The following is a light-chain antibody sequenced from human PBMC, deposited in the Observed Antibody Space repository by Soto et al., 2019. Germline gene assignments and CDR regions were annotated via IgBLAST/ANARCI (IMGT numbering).Light chain of an antibody. V-gene: IGLV2-23*01. CDR1: SSDVGSSNL. J-gene: IGLJ1*01. CDR3: CSFAGSSTFYV. CDR2: EGS. Sequence: VLTQPASVSGSPGQSITISCTGTSSDVGSSNLVSWYQQHPGKAPKLIIYEGSRRPSGVSGRFSGSKSGNTASLTISGLQAEDEADYYCCSFAGSSTFYVFGTGTKVTVL.